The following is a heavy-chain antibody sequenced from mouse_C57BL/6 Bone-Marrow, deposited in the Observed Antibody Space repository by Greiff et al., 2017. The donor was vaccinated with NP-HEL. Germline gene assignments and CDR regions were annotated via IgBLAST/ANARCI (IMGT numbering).Heavy chain of an antibody. J-gene: IGHJ3*01. D-gene: IGHD1-1*01. CDR1: GFTFSSYG. CDR3: ARPGPIYYYGSRAWFAY. CDR2: ISRGGSYT. V-gene: IGHV5-6*01. Sequence: EVQVVESGGDLVKPGGSLKLSCAASGFTFSSYGMSWVRQTPDKRLEWVATISRGGSYTYYPDSVKGRFTISRDKAKNTLYLQMSSLKSEDTAMYYCARPGPIYYYGSRAWFAYWGQGTLVTVSA.